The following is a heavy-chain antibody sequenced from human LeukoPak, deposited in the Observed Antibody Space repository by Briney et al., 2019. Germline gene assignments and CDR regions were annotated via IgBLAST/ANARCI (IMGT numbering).Heavy chain of an antibody. CDR2: ISSSSSYI. J-gene: IGHJ5*02. CDR1: GFTFSSYS. V-gene: IGHV3-21*01. CDR3: ARDNTDGSGRWFDP. Sequence: GGSLRLSCVASGFTFSSYSMNWVRQAPGKGLEWVSSISSSSSYIYYADSVKGRFTISRDNAKNSLYLQMNSLRAEDTAVYHCARDNTDGSGRWFDPWGQGTLVTVSS. D-gene: IGHD3-10*01.